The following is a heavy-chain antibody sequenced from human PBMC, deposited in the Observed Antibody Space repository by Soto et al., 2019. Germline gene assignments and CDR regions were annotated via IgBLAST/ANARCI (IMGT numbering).Heavy chain of an antibody. J-gene: IGHJ3*01. CDR3: AREWMAKAFDL. CDR1: GFTFSSNY. V-gene: IGHV3-53*01. Sequence: EVQLVESGGGLIQPGGSLRLSCAASGFTFSSNYMSWVRQAPGKGLEWVSVIYSGGSTYYADSVKGRFTISRDNSTNTPQLQMNSLVAEETAVDYCAREWMAKAFDLWGQGTMVTVSS. D-gene: IGHD5-12*01. CDR2: IYSGGST.